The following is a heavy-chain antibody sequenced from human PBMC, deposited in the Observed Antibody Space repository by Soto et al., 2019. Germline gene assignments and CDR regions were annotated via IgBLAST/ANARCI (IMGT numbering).Heavy chain of an antibody. CDR1: GGSISSYY. Sequence: PSETLSLTCVVSGGSISSYYWSWIRQPPGKGLEWIGYIYYSGSTNYNPSLKSRVTISVDTSKNQFSLKLSSVTAADTAVYYCARRYGASFDYWGQGTLVTVS. CDR3: ARRYGASFDY. D-gene: IGHD4-17*01. J-gene: IGHJ4*02. CDR2: IYYSGST. V-gene: IGHV4-59*01.